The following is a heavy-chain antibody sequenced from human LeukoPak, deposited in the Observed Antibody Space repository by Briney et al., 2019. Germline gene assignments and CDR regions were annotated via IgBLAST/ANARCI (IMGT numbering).Heavy chain of an antibody. D-gene: IGHD3-22*01. Sequence: SETLSLTCTVSGGSLSTYYWSWIRQPPGKGLVGVGYIYYCGSTNSNPSLKRRATISVDTSNNQFPLKLSPMTAADTAVYYCARASGGYYNNWFDPWGPGTLVTVSS. V-gene: IGHV4-59*01. CDR2: IYYCGST. CDR3: ARASGGYYNNWFDP. J-gene: IGHJ5*02. CDR1: GGSLSTYY.